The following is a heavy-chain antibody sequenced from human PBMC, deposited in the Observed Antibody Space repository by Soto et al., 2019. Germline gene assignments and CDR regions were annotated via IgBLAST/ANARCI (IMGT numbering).Heavy chain of an antibody. CDR1: GFSLSSTRMA. D-gene: IGHD6-19*01. J-gene: IGHJ4*02. CDR3: AHIVVAGLGYYFDY. CDR2: IYWDDDK. V-gene: IGHV2-5*02. Sequence: QITLKESGPTLVKPTQTLTLTCTFSGFSLSSTRMAVGWIRQPPGKALEWLALIYWDDDKRYSPFLKSRLTIPKDTPKNQVVLTISNMDPVDTARYYCAHIVVAGLGYYFDYWGQGTLVTVSS.